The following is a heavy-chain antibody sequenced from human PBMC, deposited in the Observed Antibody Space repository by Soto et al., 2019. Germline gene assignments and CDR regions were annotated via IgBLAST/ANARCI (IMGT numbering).Heavy chain of an antibody. D-gene: IGHD2-15*01. V-gene: IGHV3-11*05. CDR3: ARDLVVAATPPTIWFEP. CDR1: IFTFSDYY. J-gene: IGHJ5*02. CDR2: ISSSSSYT. Sequence: SLRLSCSASIFTFSDYYMSWIRHSPGKLLEWVSYISSSSSYTNYADSVKGRFTISRDNAKNSLYLQMNSLRAEDTAVYYCARDLVVAATPPTIWFEPWGQGTLVTVSS.